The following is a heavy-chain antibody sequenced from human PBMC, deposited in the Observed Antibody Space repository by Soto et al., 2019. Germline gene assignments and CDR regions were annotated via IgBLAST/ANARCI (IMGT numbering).Heavy chain of an antibody. CDR2: ISGSGGST. Sequence: GESLKISCAASGFTFSSYAMSWVRQAPGKGLEWVSAISGSGGSTYYADSVKGRFTISRDNSKNTLYLQMNSLRAEDTAVYYCAKLIAVAGRSGYYFDYWGQGTLVTVSS. CDR3: AKLIAVAGRSGYYFDY. V-gene: IGHV3-23*01. J-gene: IGHJ4*02. CDR1: GFTFSSYA. D-gene: IGHD6-19*01.